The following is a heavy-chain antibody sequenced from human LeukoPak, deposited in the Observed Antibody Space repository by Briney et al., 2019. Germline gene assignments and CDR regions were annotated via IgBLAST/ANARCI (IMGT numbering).Heavy chain of an antibody. CDR2: IYHSGST. Sequence: SETLSLTCTVSGYSISSGYYWGWIRQPPGKGLEWIGSIYHSGSTYYNSSLKSRVTISVDTSKNQFSLKLSSVTAADTAVYYCARDEYYYYMDVWGKGTTVTVSS. V-gene: IGHV4-38-2*02. CDR1: GYSISSGYY. J-gene: IGHJ6*03. CDR3: ARDEYYYYMDV.